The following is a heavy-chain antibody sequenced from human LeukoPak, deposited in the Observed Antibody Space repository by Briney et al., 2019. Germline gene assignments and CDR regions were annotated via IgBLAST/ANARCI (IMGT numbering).Heavy chain of an antibody. CDR2: VSGSGGTT. D-gene: IGHD1-26*01. V-gene: IGHV3-23*01. CDR3: AKRAYSGSYYAAFDI. Sequence: PGGSLRLSCAASGFTFSSYAMSWVRQAPGKGLEWVSAVSGSGGTTYYADSVKGRFTISRDTSKNTLWLQMNSLRAEDTAVYYCAKRAYSGSYYAAFDIWGQGTMVSVSP. J-gene: IGHJ3*02. CDR1: GFTFSSYA.